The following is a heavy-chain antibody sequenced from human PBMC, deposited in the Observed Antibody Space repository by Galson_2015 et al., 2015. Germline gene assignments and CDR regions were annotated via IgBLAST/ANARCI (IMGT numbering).Heavy chain of an antibody. Sequence: LILSCAASGFPFSSYEMNWVRQAPGTGLEWVSYISSSGSTIYYADSVKGRFTISRDNAKNSLYLQMNSLRAEDTAVYYCARARYRSGGSCYSAHWFDPWGQGTLVTVSS. CDR1: GFPFSSYE. J-gene: IGHJ5*02. D-gene: IGHD2-15*01. CDR2: ISSSGSTI. V-gene: IGHV3-48*03. CDR3: ARARYRSGGSCYSAHWFDP.